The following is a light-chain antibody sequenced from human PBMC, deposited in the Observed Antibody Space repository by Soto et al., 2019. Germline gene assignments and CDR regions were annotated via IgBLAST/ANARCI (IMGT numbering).Light chain of an antibody. J-gene: IGKJ1*01. Sequence: DIVMTQSPDSLAVSLGERATINCKSSQSVLYSSNNKNYLAWYQQKPGQPPKLLIYCASTRESGVPDRFSGRGSGTDFTLTISSLQAEYVAVYYCQQYFRPWTFGQGTKVQIK. V-gene: IGKV4-1*01. CDR3: QQYFRPWT. CDR2: CAS. CDR1: QSVLYSSNNKNY.